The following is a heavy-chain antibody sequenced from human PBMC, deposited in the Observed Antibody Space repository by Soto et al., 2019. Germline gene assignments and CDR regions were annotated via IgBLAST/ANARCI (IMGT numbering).Heavy chain of an antibody. D-gene: IGHD3-22*01. CDR1: GGSISSSNW. Sequence: QVQLQESRPGLVKPSGTLSLTCAVSGGSISSSNWWSWVRQPPGGGLEWNGELYHSGSTNYTPSLNSRVTISVDKSKNQFSLKLSSVTAADTAVYYCARVEIVVVNHYYYYGMDVWGEGTTVIVSS. CDR3: ARVEIVVVNHYYYYGMDV. V-gene: IGHV4-4*02. CDR2: LYHSGST. J-gene: IGHJ6*04.